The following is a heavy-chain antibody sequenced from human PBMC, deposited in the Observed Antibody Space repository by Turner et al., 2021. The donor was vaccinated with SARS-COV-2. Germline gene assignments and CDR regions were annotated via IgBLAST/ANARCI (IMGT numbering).Heavy chain of an antibody. V-gene: IGHV1-2*02. CDR2: INPNSGGT. D-gene: IGHD5-12*01. CDR3: ARDDPDIVATITVY. Sequence: VKVSCKASGYTFAAYYIHWVRQAPGQGLEWMGWINPNSGGTNYAQKLQGRVTMTTDTSTSTAYMELRSLRSDDTAVYYCARDDPDIVATITVYWGQGTLVTVSS. CDR1: GYTFAAYY. J-gene: IGHJ4*02.